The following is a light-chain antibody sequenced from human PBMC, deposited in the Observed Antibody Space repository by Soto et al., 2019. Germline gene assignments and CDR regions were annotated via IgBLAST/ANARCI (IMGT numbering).Light chain of an antibody. CDR2: WAS. CDR3: QQYYSTPYT. Sequence: DIVMTQSPDSLAVSLGERATINCKSSQSVLSSSNNKNYLAWYQQKPGQPPKLLIYWASTRESGVPDRFSGSGSGTDFTLTISSLQAEDVAVYYCQQYYSTPYTFGHGTKLEIK. CDR1: QSVLSSSNNKNY. V-gene: IGKV4-1*01. J-gene: IGKJ2*01.